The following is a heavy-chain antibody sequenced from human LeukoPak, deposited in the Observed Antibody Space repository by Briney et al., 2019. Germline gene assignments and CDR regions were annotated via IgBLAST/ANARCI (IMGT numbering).Heavy chain of an antibody. J-gene: IGHJ5*02. CDR2: INPNSGGT. V-gene: IGHV1-2*02. CDR3: ARGGPDSYGFEKRTKNWFDP. Sequence: ASVKVSCKASGYTFTGYYMHWVRQAPGQGLEWMGWINPNSGGTNYAQKFQGRVTMTRDMSISTAYMELSRLRSDDTAVYYCARGGPDSYGFEKRTKNWFDPWGQGTLVTVSS. CDR1: GYTFTGYY. D-gene: IGHD5-18*01.